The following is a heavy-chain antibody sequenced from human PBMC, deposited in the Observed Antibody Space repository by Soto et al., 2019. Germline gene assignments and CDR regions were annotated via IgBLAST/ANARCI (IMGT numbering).Heavy chain of an antibody. CDR3: ARVGMVGTVLGSWFDP. CDR2: IYTSGST. J-gene: IGHJ5*02. Sequence: SETLSLTCTVSGGSISSYYWSWIRQPAGKGLEWIGRIYTSGSTNYNPSLKSRVTMSVDTSKNQFSLKLTSVTAADTAVYYCARVGMVGTVLGSWFDPWGQGTLVTVS. D-gene: IGHD6-19*01. CDR1: GGSISSYY. V-gene: IGHV4-4*07.